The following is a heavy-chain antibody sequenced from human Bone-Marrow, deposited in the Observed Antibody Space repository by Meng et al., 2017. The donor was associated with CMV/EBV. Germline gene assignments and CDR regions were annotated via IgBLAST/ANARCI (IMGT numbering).Heavy chain of an antibody. Sequence: GGSLRLSCAAPGFTFDDYGMSWVRQAPGKGVEWVSGINWNGGSTGYADSVKGRFTISRDNAKNSLYLQMNSLRAEDTALYYCARGADCGGDCLFYFDFWVQGSLVTVSS. CDR1: GFTFDDYG. CDR3: ARGADCGGDCLFYFDF. CDR2: INWNGGST. V-gene: IGHV3-20*04. D-gene: IGHD2-21*01. J-gene: IGHJ4*02.